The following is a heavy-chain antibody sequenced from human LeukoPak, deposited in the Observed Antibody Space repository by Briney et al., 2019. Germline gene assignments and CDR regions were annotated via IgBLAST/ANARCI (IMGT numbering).Heavy chain of an antibody. D-gene: IGHD3-10*01. J-gene: IGHJ4*02. CDR1: GFTFSSYA. CDR3: ARSLGYYGSGSYFDY. CDR2: ISYDGSNK. Sequence: PGGSLRLSCAASGFTFSSYAMHWVRQAPGKGLEWVAVISYDGSNKYYADSVKGRFTISRDNSKNTLYLQMNSLRAEDTAVYYCARSLGYYGSGSYFDYWGQGTLVTVSS. V-gene: IGHV3-30-3*01.